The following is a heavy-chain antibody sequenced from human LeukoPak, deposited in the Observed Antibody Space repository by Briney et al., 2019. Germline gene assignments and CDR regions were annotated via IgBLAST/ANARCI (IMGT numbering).Heavy chain of an antibody. V-gene: IGHV1-24*01. D-gene: IGHD2-2*01. J-gene: IGHJ4*02. CDR3: ATMGTVVVPAAPFDY. CDR1: GYTFTSYY. Sequence: ASVKVSCKASGYTFTSYYMHWVRQAPGKGLEWMGGFDPEDGETIYAQKFQGRVTMTEDTSTDTAYMELSSLRSEDTAVYYCATMGTVVVPAAPFDYWGQGTLVTVSS. CDR2: FDPEDGET.